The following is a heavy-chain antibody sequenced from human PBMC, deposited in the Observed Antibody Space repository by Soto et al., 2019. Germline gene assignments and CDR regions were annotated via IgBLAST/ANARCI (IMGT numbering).Heavy chain of an antibody. Sequence: SETLSLTCTVSGGSISSGDYYWSWIRQPPGKGLEWIGYIYYSGSTYYDPSLKSRVTISVDTSKNQFSLKLSSVTAADTAVYYCAXVRVDYYDSRGYYLFDYWGQGTLVTVSS. CDR2: IYYSGST. J-gene: IGHJ4*02. D-gene: IGHD3-22*01. CDR1: GGSISSGDYY. CDR3: AXVRVDYYDSRGYYLFDY. V-gene: IGHV4-30-4*01.